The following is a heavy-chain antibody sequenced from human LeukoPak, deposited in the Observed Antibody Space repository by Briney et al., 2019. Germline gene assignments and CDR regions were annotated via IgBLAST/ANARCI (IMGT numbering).Heavy chain of an antibody. V-gene: IGHV4-61*02. Sequence: PSETLSLTCTVSGGSISAGSYYWSWIRQPAGKGPEWIGRMYTSGSTNYNPALKSRVTISVDTSKNQFSLKLSSVTAADTAVYYCAREGYDSSGYVPNFDYWGQGTLVTVSS. J-gene: IGHJ4*02. CDR2: MYTSGST. D-gene: IGHD3-22*01. CDR3: AREGYDSSGYVPNFDY. CDR1: GGSISAGSYY.